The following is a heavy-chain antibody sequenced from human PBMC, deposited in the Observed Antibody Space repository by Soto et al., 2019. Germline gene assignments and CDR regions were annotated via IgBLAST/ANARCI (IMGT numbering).Heavy chain of an antibody. CDR1: GGSISSGGYY. Sequence: SETLSLTCTVSGGSISSGGYYWSWIRQHPGKGLEWIGYIYYSGSTYYNPSLKSRVTISVDTSKNQFSLKLSSVTAADTAVYYCARRDYYDSSGRHDAFDIWGQGTMVTVSS. V-gene: IGHV4-31*03. CDR2: IYYSGST. J-gene: IGHJ3*02. CDR3: ARRDYYDSSGRHDAFDI. D-gene: IGHD3-22*01.